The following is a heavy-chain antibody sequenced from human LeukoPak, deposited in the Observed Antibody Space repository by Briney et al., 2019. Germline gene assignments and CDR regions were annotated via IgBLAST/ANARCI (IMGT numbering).Heavy chain of an antibody. D-gene: IGHD6-13*01. J-gene: IGHJ6*02. Sequence: GGSLRLSCAASGFTFSSYAMSWVRQAPGKGLDWVSAISGSGGSTYYADSVKGRFTISRDNSKTTLYLQMNSLRAEDTAVYYCASRGGYSSSWYSTFYYGMDVWGQGTTVTVSS. CDR1: GFTFSSYA. CDR3: ASRGGYSSSWYSTFYYGMDV. V-gene: IGHV3-23*01. CDR2: ISGSGGST.